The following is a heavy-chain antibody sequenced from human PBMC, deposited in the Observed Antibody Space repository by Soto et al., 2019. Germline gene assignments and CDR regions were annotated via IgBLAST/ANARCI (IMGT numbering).Heavy chain of an antibody. Sequence: EVQLLESGGDLIQPGGSLRLSCVASGITFGSRAMSWVRQAPGEGLEWVSAIGTAGDTYYPGSVKGRFTISRENAKNSLYLQMNSLRAGDTAVYYCARGPMVYATYYYYGMDVWGQGTTVTVSS. CDR3: ARGPMVYATYYYYGMDV. J-gene: IGHJ6*02. D-gene: IGHD2-8*01. V-gene: IGHV3-13*01. CDR2: IGTAGDT. CDR1: GITFGSRA.